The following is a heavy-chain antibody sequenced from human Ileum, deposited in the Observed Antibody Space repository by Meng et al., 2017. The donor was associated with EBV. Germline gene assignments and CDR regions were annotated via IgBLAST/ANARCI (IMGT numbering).Heavy chain of an antibody. CDR3: LRESDDGGSYYAY. Sequence: QVRVVGVGGGVVQPGRSLRLSGIASGFIFSNYAMHWVRQAPGKGLEWVAVMSNDGNTKEYADSVKGRFTISRDNSKNEVYLQMNSLRGEDTALYYCLRESDDGGSYYAYWGQGTLVTVSS. D-gene: IGHD1-26*01. V-gene: IGHV3-30*14. CDR1: GFIFSNYA. J-gene: IGHJ4*02. CDR2: MSNDGNTK.